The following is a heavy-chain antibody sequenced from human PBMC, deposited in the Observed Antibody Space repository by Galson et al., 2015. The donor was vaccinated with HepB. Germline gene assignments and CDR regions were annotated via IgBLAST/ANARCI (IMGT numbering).Heavy chain of an antibody. CDR1: GFTFSSYG. CDR2: ISYDGSNK. V-gene: IGHV3-30*18. CDR3: AKSGSPHDDYYYMDV. D-gene: IGHD1-1*01. Sequence: SLRLSCAASGFTFSSYGMHWVRQAPGKGLEWVAVISYDGSNKYYADSVKGRFTISRDNSKNTLYLQMNSLRAEDTAVYYCAKSGSPHDDYYYMDVWCKGTTFTVSS. J-gene: IGHJ6*03.